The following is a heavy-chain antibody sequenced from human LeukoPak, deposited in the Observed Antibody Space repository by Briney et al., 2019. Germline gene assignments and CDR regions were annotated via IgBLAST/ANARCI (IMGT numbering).Heavy chain of an antibody. CDR1: GYTFTGYY. Sequence: GASVKVSCKASGYTFTGYYMHWVRQAPGQGLEWVGWINPNSGGTNYAQKFQGRVTMTRDTSISTAYMELSRLRSDDTAVYYCARDPRFGDLLPGYYYYGMDVWGQRTTVTVSS. CDR2: INPNSGGT. CDR3: ARDPRFGDLLPGYYYYGMDV. J-gene: IGHJ6*02. D-gene: IGHD3-10*01. V-gene: IGHV1-2*02.